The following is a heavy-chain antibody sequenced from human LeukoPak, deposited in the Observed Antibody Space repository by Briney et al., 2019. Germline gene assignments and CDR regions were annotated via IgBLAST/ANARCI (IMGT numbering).Heavy chain of an antibody. D-gene: IGHD3-22*01. CDR3: TKAKGQSWLFSHY. CDR2: IQYDGSNK. CDR1: GFTFSSYW. J-gene: IGHJ4*02. Sequence: GGSLRLSCAASGFTFSSYWMNWVRQAPGKGLEWVAFIQYDGSNKYYADSVKGRFTVSRDNSKSTVYLQMNDLRGEDTAVYYCTKAKGQSWLFSHYWGRGTLVTVSS. V-gene: IGHV3-30*02.